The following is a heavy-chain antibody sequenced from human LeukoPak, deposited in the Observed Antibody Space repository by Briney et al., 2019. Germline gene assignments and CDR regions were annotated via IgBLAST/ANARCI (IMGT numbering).Heavy chain of an antibody. V-gene: IGHV4-39*07. CDR3: AREHPDYGSGSEYAFDI. CDR1: GGSISSSSYY. CDR2: IYYSGST. D-gene: IGHD3-10*01. J-gene: IGHJ3*02. Sequence: SETLSLTCTVSGGSISSSSYYWGWIRQPPGKGLEWIGSIYYSGSTYYNPSLKSRVTISVDTSKNQFSLKLSSVTAADTAVYYCAREHPDYGSGSEYAFDIWGQGTMVTVSS.